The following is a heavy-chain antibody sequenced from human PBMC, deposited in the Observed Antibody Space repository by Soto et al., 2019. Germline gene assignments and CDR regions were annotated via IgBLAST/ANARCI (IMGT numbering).Heavy chain of an antibody. CDR1: GFTFSTYS. CDR3: AREYTAWPLAYGLDV. V-gene: IGHV3-21*01. J-gene: IGHJ6*02. Sequence: GGSLRLSCVGSGFTFSTYSINWIRQAPGKGLEWVSSISSRSDIYYADSVKGRFTISRDNAKNSVSLQMNSLRAEDTAVYYCAREYTAWPLAYGLDVWGQGTTVTVSS. D-gene: IGHD2-2*02. CDR2: ISSRSDI.